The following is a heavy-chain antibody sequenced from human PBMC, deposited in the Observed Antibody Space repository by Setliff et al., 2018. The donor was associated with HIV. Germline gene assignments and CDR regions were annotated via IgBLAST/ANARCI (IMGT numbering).Heavy chain of an antibody. J-gene: IGHJ4*02. V-gene: IGHV4-59*11. CDR1: TCRRHY. CDR3: ARHTVFVRYFDH. D-gene: IGHD2-2*02. CDR2: FYYTGST. Sequence: SETLSLTCTGLTCRRHYWSWIRQSPGKGLEWIGNFYYTGSTDYNPSFKSRVTISLDKSNNQISLNLSSATAADTAVYYCARHTVFVRYFDHWGQGMLVTVSS.